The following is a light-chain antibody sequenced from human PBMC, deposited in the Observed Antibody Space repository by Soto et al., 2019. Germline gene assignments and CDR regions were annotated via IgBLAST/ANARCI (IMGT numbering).Light chain of an antibody. CDR2: KAS. J-gene: IGKJ1*01. V-gene: IGKV1-5*03. CDR3: QQYNSYPWT. CDR1: QSISSL. Sequence: DIQMTQSPSTLSASVGDRVTITCRASQSISSLLAWYQQKPGKAPKLLIYKASTLESRITSNFSGRGSGTEFTLTISSLQPEDFPTYYCQQYNSYPWTFGQGTKV.